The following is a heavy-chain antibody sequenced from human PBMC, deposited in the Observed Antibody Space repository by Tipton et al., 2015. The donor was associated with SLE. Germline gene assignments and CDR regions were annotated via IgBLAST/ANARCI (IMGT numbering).Heavy chain of an antibody. J-gene: IGHJ4*02. CDR3: ATYDAGTGGRGY. V-gene: IGHV4-61*02. CDR1: GGSISSGDYY. D-gene: IGHD3-10*01. CDR2: IYATGST. Sequence: TLSLTCTVSGGSISSGDYYWNWIRQSAGKGLEWIGRIYATGSTNYNPSLKSRVDISADTSRNQLSLRVTSVTAADTAVYFCATYDAGTGGRGYWGQGILVTVSS.